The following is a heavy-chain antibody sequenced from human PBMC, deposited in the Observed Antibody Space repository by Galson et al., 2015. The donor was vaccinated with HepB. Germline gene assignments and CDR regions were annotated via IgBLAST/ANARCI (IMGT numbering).Heavy chain of an antibody. CDR3: ARDGGVRAFDI. CDR1: GYTFTSYA. Sequence: SVKVSCKASGYTFTSYAMHWVRLAPGRRLEWMGWINAGNGNTKYSQRFQGRVTITRDTSASTAYMELSSLRSEDTAVYYCARDGGVRAFDIWGQGTMVTVSS. V-gene: IGHV1-3*01. J-gene: IGHJ3*02. CDR2: INAGNGNT. D-gene: IGHD3-10*01.